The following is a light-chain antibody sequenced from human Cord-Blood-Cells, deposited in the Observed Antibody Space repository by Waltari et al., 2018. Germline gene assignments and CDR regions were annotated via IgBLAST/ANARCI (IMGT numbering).Light chain of an antibody. CDR2: EVS. J-gene: IGLJ1*01. V-gene: IGLV2-14*01. Sequence: QSALTQPASVSGSPGQSITISCTGTSSDVGGYNYVSWYQQHPGKAPKLMIYEVSNRPSGGSIRFSGSKSCNTASLTISRLQAEDEAEYYCSSYTSSSSYVFGTGTKVTVL. CDR3: SSYTSSSSYV. CDR1: SSDVGGYNY.